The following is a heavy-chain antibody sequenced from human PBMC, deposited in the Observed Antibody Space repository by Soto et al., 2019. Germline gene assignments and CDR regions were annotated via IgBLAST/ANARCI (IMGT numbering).Heavy chain of an antibody. CDR1: GYTFTSYG. D-gene: IGHD3-10*01. J-gene: IGHJ6*02. Sequence: QVQLVQSGAEVKKPGASVKVSCKASGYTFTSYGITWVRQAPGQGLEWMGWISAYNGNTNHAQKLQGRVTMTTDTSTSTAYMELRSLRSDDTAVYYCASYYYGSGSYYSYYGMDVWGQGTTVTVSS. CDR2: ISAYNGNT. CDR3: ASYYYGSGSYYSYYGMDV. V-gene: IGHV1-18*01.